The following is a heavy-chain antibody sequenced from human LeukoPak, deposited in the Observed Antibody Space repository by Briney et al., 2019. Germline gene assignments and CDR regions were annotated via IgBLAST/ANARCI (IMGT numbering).Heavy chain of an antibody. CDR1: GGSVSSSNW. J-gene: IGHJ3*02. CDR2: IYHSGST. D-gene: IGHD3-10*01. Sequence: SETLSLTCAVSGGSVSSSNWWTWLRQPPGKGLEWIGEIYHSGSTNYNPSLKSRVTISVDKSKNQFSLRLNSVTAADTAVYYCGRFSGGPQSPLVYAFDIWGQGTMVNVSS. V-gene: IGHV4-4*02. CDR3: GRFSGGPQSPLVYAFDI.